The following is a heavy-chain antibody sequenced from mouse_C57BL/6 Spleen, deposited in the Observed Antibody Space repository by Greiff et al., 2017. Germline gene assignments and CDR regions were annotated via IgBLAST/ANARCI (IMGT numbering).Heavy chain of an antibody. CDR1: GYAFSSSW. V-gene: IGHV1-82*01. CDR2: IYPGDGDT. Sequence: QVQLQQSGPELVKPGASVKISCKASGYAFSSSWMNWVKQRPGKGLEWIGRIYPGDGDTNYNGKFKGKATLTADKSSSTAYMQLSSLTSEDSAVYFCARSRPAMDYWGQGTSVTVSS. CDR3: ARSRPAMDY. J-gene: IGHJ4*01.